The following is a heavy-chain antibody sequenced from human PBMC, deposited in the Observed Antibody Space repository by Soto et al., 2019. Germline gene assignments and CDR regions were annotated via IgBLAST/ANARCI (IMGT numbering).Heavy chain of an antibody. CDR3: ARQVPLYSSSLSPPMDY. CDR1: GGSISSSSYY. CDR2: IYYSGST. Sequence: QLQLQESGPGLVKPSETLSLTCTVSGGSISSSSYYWGWIRQPPGKGLEWIGGIYYSGSTYYNPSRQSRVTISVDTSKDQSSLKLSSVTAADTVVYYCARQVPLYSSSLSPPMDYWGQGTLVTVSS. D-gene: IGHD6-13*01. V-gene: IGHV4-39*01. J-gene: IGHJ4*02.